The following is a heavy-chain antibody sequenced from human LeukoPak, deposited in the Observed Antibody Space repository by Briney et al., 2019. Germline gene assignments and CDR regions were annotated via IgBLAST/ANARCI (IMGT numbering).Heavy chain of an antibody. D-gene: IGHD6-13*01. Sequence: PSETLSLTCTVSGGSIRSSSYYWGWIRQPPGKGLEWIGTISYSGSTYYHPSLKSRVTISVDTSKNQFSLKLSSVTAADTAVFYCAREGGYSSRWMGGDFYYYGTDVWGQGTTVTVSS. CDR1: GGSIRSSSYY. CDR3: AREGGYSSRWMGGDFYYYGTDV. CDR2: ISYSGST. J-gene: IGHJ6*02. V-gene: IGHV4-39*02.